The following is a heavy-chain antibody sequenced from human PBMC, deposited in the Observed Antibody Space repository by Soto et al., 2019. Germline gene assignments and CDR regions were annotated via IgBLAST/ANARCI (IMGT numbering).Heavy chain of an antibody. CDR1: GFTFSSYS. V-gene: IGHV3-21*01. CDR2: ISSSSSYI. D-gene: IGHD3-9*01. CDR3: ARTISDYDILTGYYYFDY. Sequence: GGSLRLSCAASGFTFSSYSMNWVRQAPGKGLEWVSSISSSSSYIYYADSVKGRFTISRDNAKNSLYLQMNSLRAEDTAVYYCARTISDYDILTGYYYFDYWGQGTLVTVSS. J-gene: IGHJ4*02.